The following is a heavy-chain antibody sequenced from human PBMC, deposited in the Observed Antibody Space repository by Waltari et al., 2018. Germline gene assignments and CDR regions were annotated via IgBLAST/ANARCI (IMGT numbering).Heavy chain of an antibody. CDR3: ARADERSRTTVPNWYFDR. J-gene: IGHJ2*01. D-gene: IGHD4-17*01. V-gene: IGHV1-69*05. Sequence: QVQLVQSGAEVKKPGSSVKVSCKASGGTFSSYAISWVRQAPGQGLEWMGGIIPIFGTANYAQKFQGRGTITTDESTSTAYMELSSLRSEDTAVYYCARADERSRTTVPNWYFDRWGRGTLVTVSS. CDR1: GGTFSSYA. CDR2: IIPIFGTA.